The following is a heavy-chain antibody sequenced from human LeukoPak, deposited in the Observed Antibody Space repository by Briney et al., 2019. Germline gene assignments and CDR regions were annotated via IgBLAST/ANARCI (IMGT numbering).Heavy chain of an antibody. CDR1: GFSFSSYA. CDR2: ISGSGGST. Sequence: GGSLRLSCAASGFSFSSYAMSWVRQAPGKGLEWVSAISGSGGSTYYADSVKGRFTISRDNSKNTLYLQMNSLRAEDTAVYYCMKAGYCSGGSCYNWFDPWGQGTLVTVSS. CDR3: MKAGYCSGGSCYNWFDP. D-gene: IGHD2-15*01. V-gene: IGHV3-23*01. J-gene: IGHJ5*02.